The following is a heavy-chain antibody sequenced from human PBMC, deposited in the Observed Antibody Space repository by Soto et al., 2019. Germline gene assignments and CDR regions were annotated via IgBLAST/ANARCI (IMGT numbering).Heavy chain of an antibody. V-gene: IGHV4-59*01. CDR2: IYASGSP. CDR1: GGSISVYY. D-gene: IGHD1-26*01. CDR3: ARGVGSSPPRY. Sequence: SETLSLTCTISGGSISVYYWSWVRQPPGHELEWIGYIYASGSPYYNPSLRSRVTISADTSKNQISLKLTSPTTADTAVYYCARGVGSSPPRYWGRGTLVTVSS. J-gene: IGHJ4*02.